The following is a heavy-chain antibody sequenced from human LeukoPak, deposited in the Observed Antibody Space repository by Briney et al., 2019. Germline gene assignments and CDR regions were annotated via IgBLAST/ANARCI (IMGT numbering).Heavy chain of an antibody. CDR1: GGSISSYY. CDR2: IYYSGST. Sequence: SETLSLTCTVSGGSISSYYWSWIRQPPGKGLEWIGYIYYSGSTNYNPSLKSRVTISVDTSKNQFSLKLSSVTAADTAVYYCARVAKIAVAVIWFDPWGQGTLVTVFS. CDR3: ARVAKIAVAVIWFDP. D-gene: IGHD6-19*01. J-gene: IGHJ5*02. V-gene: IGHV4-59*08.